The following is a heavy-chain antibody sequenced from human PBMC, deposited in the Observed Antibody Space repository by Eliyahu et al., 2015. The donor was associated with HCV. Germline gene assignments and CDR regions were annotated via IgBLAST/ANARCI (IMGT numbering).Heavy chain of an antibody. CDR2: ISPLLRVT. D-gene: IGHD3-9*01. Sequence: QVHLEQSGAEVKKAGSSVRVSCEASGGTFSTYXINWVRQAPGQGLEWMGRISPLLRVTNYAQKFQGRLTLTADTSTTTANMELNGLKSDDSAVYYCARGRYFDAAYGMDVWGQGTTVTVSS. CDR3: ARGRYFDAAYGMDV. J-gene: IGHJ6*02. V-gene: IGHV1-69*02. CDR1: GGTFSTYX.